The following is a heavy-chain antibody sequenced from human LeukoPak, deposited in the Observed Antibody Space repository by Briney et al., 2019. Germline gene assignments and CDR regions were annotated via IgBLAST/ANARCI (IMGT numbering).Heavy chain of an antibody. V-gene: IGHV3-64D*09. CDR1: GFPFCLHA. CDR2: VSSNGAHT. Sequence: PGRSLRLSCAASGFPFCLHAVHWAPEPRGEGLEYVSGVSSNGAHTYYADSLKDRFTISRDNSKSTISLQMSGLRAEDTTVYYRVKVYYYDSSGYYVGGTYFGMDVWGQGTTVTVSS. J-gene: IGHJ6*02. D-gene: IGHD3-22*01. CDR3: VKVYYYDSSGYYVGGTYFGMDV.